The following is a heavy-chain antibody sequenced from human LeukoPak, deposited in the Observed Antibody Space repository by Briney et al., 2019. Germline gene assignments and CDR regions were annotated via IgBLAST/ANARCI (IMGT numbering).Heavy chain of an antibody. CDR1: GGSFSDYY. J-gene: IGHJ6*03. CDR2: IDPSGST. Sequence: SETLSLTCAVYGGSFSDYYWGWIRQPPGKGLEWIGEIDPSGSTNYSPSLKSRVTISVDTSKNQFSLKLSAVAAADTAVYFCVRVGYRYVINDWSRTGLGAYPTKYYYHMDVWDKGATVTVSS. CDR3: VRVGYRYVINDWSRTGLGAYPTKYYYHMDV. V-gene: IGHV4-34*01. D-gene: IGHD5-18*01.